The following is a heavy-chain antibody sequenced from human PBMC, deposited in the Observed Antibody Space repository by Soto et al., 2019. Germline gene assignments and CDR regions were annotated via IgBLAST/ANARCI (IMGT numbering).Heavy chain of an antibody. CDR2: ISSSSSTL. CDR3: ARVYGIAVAGTIAY. D-gene: IGHD6-19*01. Sequence: GGSLRLSCAASGFTFSSYSMNWVRQAPGKGLEWVSYISSSSSTLYYADSVKGRFTISRDNAKNSLYLQMNSLRAEDTAVYYCARVYGIAVAGTIAYWGQGTLVTVSS. J-gene: IGHJ4*02. V-gene: IGHV3-48*01. CDR1: GFTFSSYS.